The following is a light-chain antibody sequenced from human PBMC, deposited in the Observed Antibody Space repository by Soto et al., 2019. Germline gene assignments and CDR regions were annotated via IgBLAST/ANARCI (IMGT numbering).Light chain of an antibody. CDR1: QSISSW. CDR2: KAS. J-gene: IGKJ4*01. CDR3: QQYKSYPLT. V-gene: IGKV1-5*03. Sequence: DIQMTQSPSTLSASVGDRVTITCRASQSISSWLAWYQQKPGKAPNLLIYKASTLESGVLSRFSGSGSGTEFTRTISSVQPDDFATYYCQQYKSYPLTFGGGTKVDIK.